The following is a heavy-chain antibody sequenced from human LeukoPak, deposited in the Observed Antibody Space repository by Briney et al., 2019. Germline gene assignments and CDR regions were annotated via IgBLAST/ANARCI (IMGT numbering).Heavy chain of an antibody. J-gene: IGHJ4*02. D-gene: IGHD3-3*01. CDR1: GFTFSSYA. CDR2: ISGSGGST. CDR3: AKTLNWSGYLTSCDY. Sequence: PGGSLRLSCAASGFTFSSYAMSWVRQAPGKGLEWVLAISGSGGSTYYADSVKGRFTISRDNSKNTLYLQMNSLRAEDTAVYYCAKTLNWSGYLTSCDYWGQGTLVTVSS. V-gene: IGHV3-23*01.